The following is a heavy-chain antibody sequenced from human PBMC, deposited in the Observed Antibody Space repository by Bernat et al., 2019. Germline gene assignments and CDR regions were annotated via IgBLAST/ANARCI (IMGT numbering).Heavy chain of an antibody. V-gene: IGHV3-21*01. CDR3: ARDGRQLADYGMDV. Sequence: VQLVESGGGVVKPGGSLRLSCAASGFTFSSYSMNWVRQAPGKGLEWVSSISSSSSYIYYADSVKGRFTISRDNAKNSLYLQMNSLRAEDTAVYYCARDGRQLADYGMDVWGQGTTVTVSS. D-gene: IGHD6-13*01. J-gene: IGHJ6*02. CDR1: GFTFSSYS. CDR2: ISSSSSYI.